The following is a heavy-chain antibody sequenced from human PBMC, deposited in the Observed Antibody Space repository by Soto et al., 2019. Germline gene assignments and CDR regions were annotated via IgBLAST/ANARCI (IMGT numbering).Heavy chain of an antibody. CDR3: ARARLFSDY. CDR1: GYTFTSYD. D-gene: IGHD6-19*01. V-gene: IGHV1-8*01. CDR2: MNPNSGIT. Sequence: ASVKVSCKASGYTFTSYDINWVRQATGQGLEWMGWMNPNSGITDFAQKFQGRITMTGNTSISTAYMELSSLRSEDTAVYYCARARLFSDYWGQGTLVTVSS. J-gene: IGHJ4*02.